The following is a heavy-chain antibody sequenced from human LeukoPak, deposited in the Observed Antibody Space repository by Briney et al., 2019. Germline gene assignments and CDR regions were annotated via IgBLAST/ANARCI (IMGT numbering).Heavy chain of an antibody. Sequence: SETLSLTCAVYGGSFSGYYWSWIRQPPGKGLEWIGEINHSGSTNYNPSLKSRVTISVDTSKNQFSLKLSSVTAADTAVYYCARGNQYSSGWFDYWGQGTLVTVSS. CDR2: INHSGST. CDR1: GGSFSGYY. CDR3: ARGNQYSSGWFDY. J-gene: IGHJ4*02. V-gene: IGHV4-34*01. D-gene: IGHD6-19*01.